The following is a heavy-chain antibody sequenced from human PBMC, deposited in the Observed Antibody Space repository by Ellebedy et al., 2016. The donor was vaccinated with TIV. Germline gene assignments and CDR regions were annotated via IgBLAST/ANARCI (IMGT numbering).Heavy chain of an antibody. D-gene: IGHD5-18*01. CDR3: ARGGVVYSYAAADY. Sequence: MPSETLSLTCTVSGGSISSSSYYWGWIRQPPGKGLEWIGSIYYSGSTYYNPSLKSRVTISVDTSKTQFSLKLSSVTAADTAVYYCARGGVVYSYAAADYWGQGTLVTVSS. V-gene: IGHV4-39*01. CDR2: IYYSGST. CDR1: GGSISSSSYY. J-gene: IGHJ4*02.